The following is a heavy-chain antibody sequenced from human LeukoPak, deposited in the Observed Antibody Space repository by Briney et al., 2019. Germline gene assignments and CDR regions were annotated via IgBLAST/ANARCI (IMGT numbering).Heavy chain of an antibody. V-gene: IGHV4-38-2*02. CDR3: ARTTDVDTAYFDY. D-gene: IGHD5-18*01. CDR1: GYSISSGYY. Sequence: SETLSLTCTVSGYSISSGYYWGWIRQPPGKGLEWIGSMWHSGSTFYSPSLKSRVTISSDTSKNQFSLKLTSVTAADTAVYYCARTTDVDTAYFDYWGQGTLVTISS. CDR2: MWHSGST. J-gene: IGHJ4*02.